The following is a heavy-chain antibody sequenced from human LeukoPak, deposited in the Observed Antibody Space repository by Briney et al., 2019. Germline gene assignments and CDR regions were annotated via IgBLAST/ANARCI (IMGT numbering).Heavy chain of an antibody. V-gene: IGHV1-69*05. CDR3: ASSEWELLLCHY. J-gene: IGHJ4*02. CDR1: GGTFSSYA. Sequence: ASVKVSCKASGGTFSSYAISWVRQAPGQGLEWMGGIIPIFGTANYAQKFQGRVTITRDTSASTAYMELSSLRSEDTAVYYCASSEWELLLCHYWGQGTLVTVSS. CDR2: IIPIFGTA. D-gene: IGHD1-26*01.